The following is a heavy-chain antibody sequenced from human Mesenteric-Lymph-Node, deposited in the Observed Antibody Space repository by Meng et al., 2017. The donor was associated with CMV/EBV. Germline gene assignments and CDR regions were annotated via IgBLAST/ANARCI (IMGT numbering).Heavy chain of an antibody. CDR1: GFTFSSYG. CDR3: ARGLRFLEWLIPDSFDY. V-gene: IGHV3-30*02. D-gene: IGHD3-3*01. J-gene: IGHJ4*02. CDR2: IRYDGSNK. Sequence: GESLKISCAASGFTFSSYGMHWVRQAPGKGLEWVAFIRYDGSNKYYADSVKGRFTISRDNSKNTLYLQMNSLRAEDTAVYYCARGLRFLEWLIPDSFDYWGQGTLVTVSS.